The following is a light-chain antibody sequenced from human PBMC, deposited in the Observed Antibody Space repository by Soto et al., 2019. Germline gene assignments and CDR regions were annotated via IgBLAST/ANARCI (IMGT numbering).Light chain of an antibody. CDR1: SSSVGTYNY. CDR2: EVS. CDR3: CSYAGRDSWV. Sequence: QSALTQPASVSGSPGQSITISCTGTSSSVGTYNYVSWYQQHPGKAPKLMIFEVSQRPSEVSYRFSGSKSGDTASLTISGLQADDEADYYCCSYAGRDSWVFGGGTKVTVL. J-gene: IGLJ3*02. V-gene: IGLV2-23*02.